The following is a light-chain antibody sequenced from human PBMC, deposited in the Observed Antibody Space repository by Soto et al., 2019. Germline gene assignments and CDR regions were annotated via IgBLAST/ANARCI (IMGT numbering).Light chain of an antibody. J-gene: IGKJ1*01. CDR2: GTS. V-gene: IGKV3-20*01. Sequence: ETVLTQSPGTLSLSPGESATLSCRASQTIPSIYLAWYQQKPGQAPRLLNYGTSSRATGIPDRFSGSGSGTDFTLTISRLEPEDSAVYYCQRYDFSSWTFGQGTKVEI. CDR1: QTIPSIY. CDR3: QRYDFSSWT.